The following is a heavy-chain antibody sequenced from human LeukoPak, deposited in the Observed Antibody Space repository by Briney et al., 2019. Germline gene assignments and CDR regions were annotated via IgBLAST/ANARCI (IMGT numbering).Heavy chain of an antibody. CDR2: TYYRSRWYS. CDR3: ARVGSSWYFDY. Sequence: SQTLSLTCAISGDSVSSNSAAWYWIRQSPSRGLGWLGRTYYRSRWYSDYAVSVKSRITISPDTSKNQFSLQLNSVTPEDTAVYYCARVGSSWYFDYWGQGTLVTVSS. D-gene: IGHD6-13*01. CDR1: GDSVSSNSAA. V-gene: IGHV6-1*01. J-gene: IGHJ4*02.